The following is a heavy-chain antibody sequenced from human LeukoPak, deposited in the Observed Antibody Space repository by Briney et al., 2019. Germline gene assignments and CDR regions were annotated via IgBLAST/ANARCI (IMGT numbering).Heavy chain of an antibody. D-gene: IGHD2-2*01. J-gene: IGHJ4*02. V-gene: IGHV4-39*01. CDR3: ARAVDIVVVPAAMVFDY. Sequence: SETLSLTCTVSGGSISSSSYYWGWLRQPPGKGLEWLGSIYYSGSTYYNPSLKSRVTISVDTSKNQFSLKLSSVTAADTAVYYCARAVDIVVVPAAMVFDYWGQGTLVTVSS. CDR2: IYYSGST. CDR1: GGSISSSSYY.